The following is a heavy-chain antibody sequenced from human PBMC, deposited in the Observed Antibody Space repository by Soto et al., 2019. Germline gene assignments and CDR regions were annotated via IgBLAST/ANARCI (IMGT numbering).Heavy chain of an antibody. Sequence: SETLSLTCTVSGGSISSYYWIWIRQPPGKGLEWIGYIYYSGSTNYNPSLKSRVTISVDTSKNQFSLKLSSVTAADTAVYYCARHPYDILTGYYTNWFDPWGQGTLVTVSS. CDR1: GGSISSYY. D-gene: IGHD3-9*01. CDR2: IYYSGST. V-gene: IGHV4-59*08. CDR3: ARHPYDILTGYYTNWFDP. J-gene: IGHJ5*02.